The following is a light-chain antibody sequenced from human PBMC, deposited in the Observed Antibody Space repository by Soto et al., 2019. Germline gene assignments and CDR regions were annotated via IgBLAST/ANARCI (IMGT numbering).Light chain of an antibody. Sequence: DVVMTQSPLSLPVTPGEPASISCRSSQRLLHSNGFNYLDWYVQKPGQSPQLLIFLGSTRASGVPDRFSGSGSVSDFTLTISRVEAEDAGVYYCMQALHIPPTFGQGTKVEIK. V-gene: IGKV2-28*01. J-gene: IGKJ1*01. CDR3: MQALHIPPT. CDR2: LGS. CDR1: QRLLHSNGFNY.